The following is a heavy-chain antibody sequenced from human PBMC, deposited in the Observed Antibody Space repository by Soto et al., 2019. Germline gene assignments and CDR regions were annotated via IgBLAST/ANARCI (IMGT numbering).Heavy chain of an antibody. CDR1: GGSISRYY. Sequence: QVQLQESGPGLVKPSETLSLTCTVSGGSISRYYWSWIRQPPGKGLEWIGYIYYSGSTNYNPSLTSRVTLSLATSKLQSSLTLSSVTAAHTAVYSSARETSLSGYWFDPSGQRTLVPVSS. J-gene: IGHJ5*02. CDR3: ARETSLSGYWFDP. V-gene: IGHV4-59*01. CDR2: IYYSGST.